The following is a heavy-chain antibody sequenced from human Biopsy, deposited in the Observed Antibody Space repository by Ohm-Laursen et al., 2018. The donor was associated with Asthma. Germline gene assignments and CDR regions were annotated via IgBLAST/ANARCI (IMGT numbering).Heavy chain of an antibody. CDR2: MYYSGSA. D-gene: IGHD3-22*01. Sequence: SDTLSLTCTVSGGSISSGAYYWGWIRQPPGKGLEWIGSMYYSGSACYNPSLESRVTISVDTSKNQFSLKLSSVTAADTAVYFCARHQEAASYHYDGSIAYWGQGIPVTVSS. V-gene: IGHV4-39*01. J-gene: IGHJ4*02. CDR1: GGSISSGAYY. CDR3: ARHQEAASYHYDGSIAY.